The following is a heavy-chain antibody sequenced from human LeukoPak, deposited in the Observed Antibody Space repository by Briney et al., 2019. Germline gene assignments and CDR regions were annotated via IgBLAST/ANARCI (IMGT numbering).Heavy chain of an antibody. CDR1: GYTFTRYS. CDR2: INPSGVST. Sequence: ASVKVSCKASGYTFTRYSMHWVRQAPGQGLEWMGIINPSGVSTSYAQKFQGRVTMTRDTSTSTVYMELSSLRSEDTAVYYCARDLNRDGYNYWRFDPWGQGTLVTVSS. J-gene: IGHJ5*02. D-gene: IGHD5-24*01. CDR3: ARDLNRDGYNYWRFDP. V-gene: IGHV1-46*01.